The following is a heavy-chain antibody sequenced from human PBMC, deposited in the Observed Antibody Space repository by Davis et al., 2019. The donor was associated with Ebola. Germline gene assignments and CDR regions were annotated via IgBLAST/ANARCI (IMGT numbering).Heavy chain of an antibody. Sequence: GGSLRLSCAASGFTFTKSNMSWVRQPPGKGLEWVSVFYVGGNTYYADSVRGRFTISRDNSKNTLYLQMDSLTAEDTAVYYCARGIGWNYFVHWGQGTLVSVSS. J-gene: IGHJ4*02. V-gene: IGHV3-66*01. D-gene: IGHD2-15*01. CDR3: ARGIGWNYFVH. CDR1: GFTFTKSN. CDR2: FYVGGNT.